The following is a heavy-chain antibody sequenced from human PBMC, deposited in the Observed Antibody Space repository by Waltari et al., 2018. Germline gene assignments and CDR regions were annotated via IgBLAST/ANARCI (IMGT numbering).Heavy chain of an antibody. V-gene: IGHV4-59*11. CDR3: ARGAKWFGELVAYFDY. D-gene: IGHD3-10*01. CDR2: IYYSGGT. J-gene: IGHJ4*02. Sequence: QVQLQESGPGLVKPSETLSLTCTVSGGSISSHYWSWIRQPPGKGLEWIGYIYYSGGTNYNPSLKSRVTISVDTSKNQFSLKLSSVTAADTAVYYCARGAKWFGELVAYFDYWGQGTLVTVSS. CDR1: GGSISSHY.